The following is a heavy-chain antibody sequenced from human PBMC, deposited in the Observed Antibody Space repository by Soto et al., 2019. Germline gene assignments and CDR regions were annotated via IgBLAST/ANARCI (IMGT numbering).Heavy chain of an antibody. CDR2: IYHSGST. CDR1: GGSISSGGYS. V-gene: IGHV4-30-2*01. Sequence: QLQLQESGSGLVKPSQTLSLTCAVSGGSISSGGYSWSWIRQPPGKGLEWIGYIYHSGSTYYNPSLKSRVTIAVDRSKNQFSLKLSSVTAADTAVYYCARVYSSSWYWFDPWGQGTLVTVSS. J-gene: IGHJ5*02. CDR3: ARVYSSSWYWFDP. D-gene: IGHD6-13*01.